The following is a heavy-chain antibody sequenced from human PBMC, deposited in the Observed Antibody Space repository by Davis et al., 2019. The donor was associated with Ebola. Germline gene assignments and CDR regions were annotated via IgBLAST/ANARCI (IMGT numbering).Heavy chain of an antibody. V-gene: IGHV3-23*01. CDR2: FDGNGLSS. CDR3: AKGAGGQHFDH. D-gene: IGHD1-14*01. Sequence: GGSLRLSCAASGFRFSSFAMHWVRQAPGKGLEWVSAFDGNGLSSYYADAVKGRFTVSRDNSKNTMYLQMNSLRAEVTALYHCAKGAGGQHFDHWGQGTLVTVSS. J-gene: IGHJ4*02. CDR1: GFRFSSFA.